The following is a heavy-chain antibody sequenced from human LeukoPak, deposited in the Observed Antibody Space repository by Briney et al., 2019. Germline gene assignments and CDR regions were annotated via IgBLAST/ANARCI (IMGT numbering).Heavy chain of an antibody. CDR1: GGSISSGSYY. D-gene: IGHD5-24*01. CDR2: IYTSGST. Sequence: SQTLSLTCTVSGGSISSGSYYWSWIRQPAGKGLEWFGRIYTSGSTKYNPSLKSRVTISVDTSKNQFSLKLSSVTAADTAVYYCASGRDGYNWDFVNYWGQGTLVTVSS. J-gene: IGHJ4*02. V-gene: IGHV4-61*02. CDR3: ASGRDGYNWDFVNY.